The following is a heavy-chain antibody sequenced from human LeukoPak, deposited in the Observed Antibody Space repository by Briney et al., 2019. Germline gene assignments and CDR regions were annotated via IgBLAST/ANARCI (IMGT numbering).Heavy chain of an antibody. CDR2: ISSTSSLI. J-gene: IGHJ4*02. V-gene: IGHV3-21*01. Sequence: PGGSLRLSCAASGFTFSSFNMNWVRQAPGKGLEWVSSISSTSSLIWYADSLKGRFTNSRDNAKNSLYLQMDSLRAEDTAVYYCARYNSGWNDYWGQGTLVTVSS. D-gene: IGHD6-19*01. CDR3: ARYNSGWNDY. CDR1: GFTFSSFN.